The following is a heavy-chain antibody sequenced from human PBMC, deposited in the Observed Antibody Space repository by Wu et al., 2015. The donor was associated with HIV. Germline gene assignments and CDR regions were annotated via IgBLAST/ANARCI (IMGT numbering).Heavy chain of an antibody. D-gene: IGHD3-22*01. Sequence: QVQLVQSGAEVKKPGASVKVSCKTSGYTFADYYMHWVRQAPGQGLEWMGWINPNSGGTNYAQKFQGRVTMTRDTSISTAYMELSRLRSDDTAVYYCAREGPYYYDSSGYYYDAFDIWGQGTMVTVSS. CDR1: GYTFADYY. J-gene: IGHJ3*02. CDR3: AREGPYYYDSSGYYYDAFDI. CDR2: INPNSGGT. V-gene: IGHV1-2*02.